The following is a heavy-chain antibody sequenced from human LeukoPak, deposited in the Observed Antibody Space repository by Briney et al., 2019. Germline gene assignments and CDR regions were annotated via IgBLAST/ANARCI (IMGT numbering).Heavy chain of an antibody. CDR2: IFYSGNT. CDR1: GGSMTSYY. Sequence: SQTLSLTCTVSGGSMTSYYWTWVRQSPGKGLEWIGFIFYSGNTIFNPSLKSRVTMSIDMSKSQFPLRLTSVTAADTAVYYCARQVTTAVGWFDPWGQGILVSVSS. CDR3: ARQVTTAVGWFDP. D-gene: IGHD2-21*02. V-gene: IGHV4-59*08. J-gene: IGHJ5*02.